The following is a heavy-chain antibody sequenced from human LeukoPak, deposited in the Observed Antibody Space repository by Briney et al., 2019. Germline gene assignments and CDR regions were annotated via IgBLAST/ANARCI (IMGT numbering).Heavy chain of an antibody. Sequence: PGGSLRLSCAASGFTFSSYVMHWVRQATGKGLEWVSAIGTAGDTYYPGSVKGRFTISRENAKNSLYLQMNSLRAEDTAVYYCARALYGSSWSYYYYYGMDVWGQGTMVTVSS. CDR2: IGTAGDT. CDR1: GFTFSSYV. J-gene: IGHJ6*02. D-gene: IGHD6-13*01. CDR3: ARALYGSSWSYYYYYGMDV. V-gene: IGHV3-13*01.